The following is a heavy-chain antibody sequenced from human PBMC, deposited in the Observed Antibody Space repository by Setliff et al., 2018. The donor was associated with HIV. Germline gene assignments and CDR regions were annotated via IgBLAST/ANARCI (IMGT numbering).Heavy chain of an antibody. Sequence: SETLSLTCVVSGYSISSSYWWGWIRQPPGKGLEWIGWIGYIYKGGSTDYNPSLKSRVTMSEDTSKNQFSLKLRSVTAVDTAVYYCARSALWFGEADWYFDLWGRGTLVTVSS. CDR3: ARSALWFGEADWYFDL. J-gene: IGHJ2*01. CDR2: IYKGGST. CDR1: GYSISSSYW. D-gene: IGHD3-10*01. V-gene: IGHV4-28*01.